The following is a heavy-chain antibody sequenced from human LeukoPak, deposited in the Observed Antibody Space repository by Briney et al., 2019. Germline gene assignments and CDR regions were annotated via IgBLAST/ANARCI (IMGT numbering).Heavy chain of an antibody. CDR1: GFTFTSYE. J-gene: IGHJ6*02. D-gene: IGHD2-2*01. V-gene: IGHV3-48*03. CDR2: ISNSGSST. Sequence: GGSLRLSCAASGFTFTSYEMNWVRQAPGKGLEWLSYISNSGSSTYYADSVKGRLTISRDNSRNSLSLQMNSLRAEDTAVYYCENDILGYCSSTSCYANYYDGMDVWGQGTTVTVSS. CDR3: ENDILGYCSSTSCYANYYDGMDV.